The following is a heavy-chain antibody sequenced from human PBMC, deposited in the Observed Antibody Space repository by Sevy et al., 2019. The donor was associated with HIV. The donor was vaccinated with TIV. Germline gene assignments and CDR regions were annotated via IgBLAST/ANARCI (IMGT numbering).Heavy chain of an antibody. Sequence: GGSLRLSCAASGFSFSNYWMSWVRQAPGKGLEWVANIKRDGSEKYYVDSVKGRFTIFRDNAKTSLFLQMNSLRGEDTAVYYCARDCSSASCLWGMDVWGQGTTVTVSS. CDR1: GFSFSNYW. V-gene: IGHV3-7*03. D-gene: IGHD2-2*01. J-gene: IGHJ6*02. CDR3: ARDCSSASCLWGMDV. CDR2: IKRDGSEK.